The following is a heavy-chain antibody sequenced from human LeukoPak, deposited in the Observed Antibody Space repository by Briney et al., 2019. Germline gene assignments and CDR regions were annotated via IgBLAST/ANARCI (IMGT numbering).Heavy chain of an antibody. V-gene: IGHV3-74*01. CDR2: INSDGSST. D-gene: IGHD2-15*01. CDR1: GFTFSSYW. J-gene: IGHJ3*02. Sequence: GGSLRLSCAASGFTFSSYWMHWVRQAPGKGLVWVSRINSDGSSTSSADSVKGRFTISRDNAKNTLYLQMNSLRAEDTAVYYCAREGGYCSGGSCRDAFDIWGQGTMVTVSS. CDR3: AREGGYCSGGSCRDAFDI.